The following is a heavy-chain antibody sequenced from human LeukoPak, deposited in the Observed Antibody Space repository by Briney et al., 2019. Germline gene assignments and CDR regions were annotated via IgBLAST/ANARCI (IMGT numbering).Heavy chain of an antibody. CDR3: ARDLVTYYYDSSGYPSIDY. J-gene: IGHJ4*02. V-gene: IGHV1-18*01. D-gene: IGHD3-22*01. CDR2: ISAYNGNT. CDR1: GYTFTSYG. Sequence: ASAKVSCKASGYTFTSYGISWVRQAPGQGLEWMGWISAYNGNTNYAQKLQGRVTMTTDTSTSTAYMELRSLRSDDTAVYYCARDLVTYYYDSSGYPSIDYWGQGTLVTVSS.